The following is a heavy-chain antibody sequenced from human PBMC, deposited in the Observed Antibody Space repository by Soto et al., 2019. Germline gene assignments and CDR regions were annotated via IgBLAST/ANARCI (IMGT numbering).Heavy chain of an antibody. CDR1: GFTVSSNY. J-gene: IGHJ4*02. CDR2: VYSGGST. V-gene: IGHV3-53*01. Sequence: GGSLRLSCAASGFTVSSNYMSWVRQAPGRGLEWVSFVYSGGSTYYADSVEGRFTISRDNSKNTVYFQMNTLRAEDTAVYYCVSSPSSYYFEYWGQGTLVTVSS. CDR3: VSSPSSYYFEY. D-gene: IGHD6-6*01.